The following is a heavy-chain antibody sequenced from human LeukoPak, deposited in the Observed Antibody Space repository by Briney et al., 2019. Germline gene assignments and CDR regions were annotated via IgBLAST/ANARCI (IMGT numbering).Heavy chain of an antibody. V-gene: IGHV3-11*04. CDR3: AGGEYYDYVWGSYHYYYYMDV. D-gene: IGHD3-16*01. J-gene: IGHJ6*03. CDR1: GFTFSDYY. Sequence: GGSLRLSCAASGFTFSDYYMSWIRQAPGKGLEWVSYISSSGSTIYYADSVKGRFTISRDNAKNSLYLQMNSLRAEDTAVYYCAGGEYYDYVWGSYHYYYYMDVWGKGTTVTVSS. CDR2: ISSSGSTI.